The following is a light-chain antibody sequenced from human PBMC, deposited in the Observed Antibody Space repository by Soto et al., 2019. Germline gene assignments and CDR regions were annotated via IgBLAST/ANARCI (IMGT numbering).Light chain of an antibody. J-gene: IGKJ4*01. Sequence: EIVLTQSPLSLPVTPGEPASISCRSSRNLLHSNGYYYLDWYLXKQGQSPQLXIYLGSNRASGVPDRFSGSGSGTDFTMTISRVEAEDVGVYVCAQGLATPFTFGGGTKVDIK. CDR1: RNLLHSNGYYY. V-gene: IGKV2-28*01. CDR3: AQGLATPFT. CDR2: LGS.